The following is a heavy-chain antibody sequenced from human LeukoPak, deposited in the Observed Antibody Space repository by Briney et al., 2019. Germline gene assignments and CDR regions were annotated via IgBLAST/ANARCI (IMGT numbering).Heavy chain of an antibody. D-gene: IGHD3-10*01. V-gene: IGHV4-38-2*02. CDR2: IYHSGST. J-gene: IGHJ6*03. Sequence: SETLSLTCTVSGYSISSGYYWGWIRQPPGKGLEWIGSIYHSGSTNYNPSLKSRVTISVDTSKNQFSLKLSSVTAADTAVYYCARTAVKYYYGSGSDPRSYYYYYMDVWGKGTTVTISS. CDR1: GYSISSGYY. CDR3: ARTAVKYYYGSGSDPRSYYYYYMDV.